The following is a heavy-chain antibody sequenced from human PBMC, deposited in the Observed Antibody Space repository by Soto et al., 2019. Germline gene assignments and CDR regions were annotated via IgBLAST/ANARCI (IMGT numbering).Heavy chain of an antibody. CDR3: ARAGVVVPAAIDYYYYGMDV. CDR1: GYTFTGYY. V-gene: IGHV1-2*04. J-gene: IGHJ6*02. D-gene: IGHD2-2*01. Sequence: ASVKVSCKASGYTFTGYYMHWVRQAPGRGLEWMGWINPNSGGTNYAQKFQGWVTMTRDTSISTAYMELSRLRSDDTAVYYCARAGVVVPAAIDYYYYGMDVWGQGTTVTVSS. CDR2: INPNSGGT.